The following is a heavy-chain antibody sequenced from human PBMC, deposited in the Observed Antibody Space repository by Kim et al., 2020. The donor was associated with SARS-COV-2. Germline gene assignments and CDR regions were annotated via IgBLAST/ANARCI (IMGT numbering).Heavy chain of an antibody. Sequence: ASVKVSCKASGYTFTSYGISWVRQAPGQGLEWMGWISAYNGNTNYAQKLQGRVTMTTDTSTSTAYMELRSLRSDDTAVYYCARVGAVAGTAGYYYDYYGMDVWGQGTTVTVSS. D-gene: IGHD6-19*01. CDR2: ISAYNGNT. J-gene: IGHJ6*02. CDR3: ARVGAVAGTAGYYYDYYGMDV. CDR1: GYTFTSYG. V-gene: IGHV1-18*01.